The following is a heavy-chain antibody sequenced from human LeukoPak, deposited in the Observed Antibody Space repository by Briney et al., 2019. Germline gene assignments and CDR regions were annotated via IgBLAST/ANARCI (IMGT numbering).Heavy chain of an antibody. CDR2: INHSGSS. CDR3: ARGDGSGSAHGDYYYYGMDV. Sequence: SETLSLTCAVYGWTFSGYYWNWIRQPPGKGLEWIGEINHSGSSNYNPSLKRRGTISVDASKNQFSLKLRAVTAADTAVYYCARGDGSGSAHGDYYYYGMDVWGKGTTVTVSS. CDR1: GWTFSGYY. V-gene: IGHV4-34*01. J-gene: IGHJ6*04. D-gene: IGHD3-10*01.